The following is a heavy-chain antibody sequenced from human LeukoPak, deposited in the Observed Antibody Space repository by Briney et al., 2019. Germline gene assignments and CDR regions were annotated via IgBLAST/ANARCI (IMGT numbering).Heavy chain of an antibody. CDR3: ARVGVLDTAMPIYYFDY. Sequence: SETLSLTCAVYGGSFSGYYWSWIRQPPGKGPEWIGEINHSGSTNYNPSLKSRVTISVDTSKNQFSLKLSSVTAADTAVYYCARVGVLDTAMPIYYFDYWGQGTLVTVSS. CDR2: INHSGST. V-gene: IGHV4-34*01. J-gene: IGHJ4*02. CDR1: GGSFSGYY. D-gene: IGHD5-18*01.